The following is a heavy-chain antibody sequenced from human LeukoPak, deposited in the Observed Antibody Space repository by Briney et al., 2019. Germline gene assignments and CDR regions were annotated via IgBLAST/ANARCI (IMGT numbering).Heavy chain of an antibody. Sequence: GGSLRLSCAASGFSVSSNYMGWVRQVSGKGLEWVSVIYTGGSTYYADSVKGRFTISRDDSKNTLFLQMSSPRAEDTAVYYCARVRSDSSGWYEFDYWGQGTLVTVSS. V-gene: IGHV3-53*01. CDR2: IYTGGST. D-gene: IGHD6-19*01. CDR1: GFSVSSNY. J-gene: IGHJ4*02. CDR3: ARVRSDSSGWYEFDY.